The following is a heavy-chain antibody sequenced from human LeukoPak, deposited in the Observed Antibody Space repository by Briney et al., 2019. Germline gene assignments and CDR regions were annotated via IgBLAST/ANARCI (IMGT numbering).Heavy chain of an antibody. V-gene: IGHV3-33*08. CDR2: IWYDGSNK. Sequence: GGSLRLSCAASGFTFSLYWMHWVRQAPGKGLEWVAVIWYDGSNKYYADSVKGRFTISRDNSKNTLYLQMNSLRAEDTAVYYCARASYGSGSYIFDYWGQGTLVTVSS. D-gene: IGHD3-10*01. CDR3: ARASYGSGSYIFDY. J-gene: IGHJ4*02. CDR1: GFTFSLYW.